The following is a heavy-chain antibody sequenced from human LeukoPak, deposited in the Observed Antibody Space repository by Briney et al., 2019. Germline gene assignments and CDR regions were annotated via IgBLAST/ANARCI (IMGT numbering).Heavy chain of an antibody. CDR2: IYPGDSDA. Sequence: GESLKISCKTSGYKFIDHWIGWVRQMPGKGLEWMAIIYPGDSDARYSPSFQGQVTISADKSITTAYLQWSSPKASDTATYYCARLVTPGVTRWFDPWGQGTPVTVSS. CDR3: ARLVTPGVTRWFDP. D-gene: IGHD1-1*01. CDR1: GYKFIDHW. J-gene: IGHJ5*02. V-gene: IGHV5-51*01.